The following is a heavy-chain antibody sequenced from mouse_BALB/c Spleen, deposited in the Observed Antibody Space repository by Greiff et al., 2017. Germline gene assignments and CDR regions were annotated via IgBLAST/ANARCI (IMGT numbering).Heavy chain of an antibody. J-gene: IGHJ2*03. Sequence: EVKLEESGGGLVQPGGSLKLSCAASGFTFSSYGMSWVRQTPDKRLELVATINSNGGSTYYPDSVKGRFTISRDNAKHTLYLQMSSLKSQDTATYYCAKEYDYDVGGFDYRGKGTSLTV. D-gene: IGHD2-4*01. CDR2: INSNGGST. CDR3: AKEYDYDVGGFDY. V-gene: IGHV5-6-3*01. CDR1: GFTFSSYG.